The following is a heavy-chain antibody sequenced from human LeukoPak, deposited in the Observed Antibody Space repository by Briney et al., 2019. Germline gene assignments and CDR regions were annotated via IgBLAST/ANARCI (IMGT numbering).Heavy chain of an antibody. CDR2: IYYSGST. J-gene: IGHJ4*02. CDR1: GGSISSYY. CDR3: ARRGIGDSADYYFDY. D-gene: IGHD5-18*01. Sequence: SETLSLTCTVSGGSISSYYWSWIRQPPGKGLEWIGYIYYSGSTNYNPSLKSRVTISIDTSKNQFSLWLTSVTAADTAVYYCARRGIGDSADYYFDYWGQGTLVTVSS. V-gene: IGHV4-59*08.